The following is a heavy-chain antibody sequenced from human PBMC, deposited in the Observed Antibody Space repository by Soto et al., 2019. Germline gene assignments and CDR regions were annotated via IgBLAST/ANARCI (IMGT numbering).Heavy chain of an antibody. CDR3: AKGKAAVKNYYYGMDV. J-gene: IGHJ6*02. CDR2: ISYDGSNK. V-gene: IGHV3-30*18. Sequence: GGSLRLSCAASGFTFSSYGMHCVRQAPCKGLEWVAVISYDGSNKYYADSVKGRFTISRDNSKNTLYLQMNSLRAEDTAVYYCAKGKAAVKNYYYGMDVWGQGTTVTVSS. CDR1: GFTFSSYG.